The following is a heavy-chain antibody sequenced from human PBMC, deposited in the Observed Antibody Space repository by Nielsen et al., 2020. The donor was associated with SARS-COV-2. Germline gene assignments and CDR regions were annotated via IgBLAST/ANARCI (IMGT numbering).Heavy chain of an antibody. CDR2: INADGSST. D-gene: IGHD4-17*01. V-gene: IGHV3-74*01. J-gene: IGHJ6*02. CDR3: ARVVDYVYYYYEMDV. CDR1: GCTFSNYW. Sequence: GESLKISCAASGCTFSNYWRHWVRQVPGKGLVWVSRINADGSSTSYADYVKGRFTISRDNAKNTLYLQMNSLRAEDTAVYYCARVVDYVYYYYEMDVWGQGTTVTVSS.